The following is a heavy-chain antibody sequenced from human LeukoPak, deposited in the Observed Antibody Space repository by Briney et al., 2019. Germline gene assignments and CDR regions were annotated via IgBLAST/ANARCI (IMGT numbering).Heavy chain of an antibody. CDR3: ARDSYYDSTPSWFER. D-gene: IGHD3-22*01. CDR1: GGSISSYY. J-gene: IGHJ5*02. CDR2: IYTSGST. V-gene: IGHV4-4*07. Sequence: SETLTLTCTVSGGSISSYYWSWIRQPAGKGLEWIGRIYTSGSTNYNPSLTSRVTMSVDTSKNQFSLKLSAVTAADTAVYYCARDSYYDSTPSWFERWGQGTLVTVSS.